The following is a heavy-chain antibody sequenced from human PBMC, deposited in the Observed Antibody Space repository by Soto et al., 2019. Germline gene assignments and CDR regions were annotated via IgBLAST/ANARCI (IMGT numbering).Heavy chain of an antibody. CDR3: AKDTATRRGFDY. V-gene: IGHV3-30*18. J-gene: IGHJ4*02. CDR1: GFTFSSYG. D-gene: IGHD2-21*02. CDR2: ISYDGSNK. Sequence: QVQLVESGGGVVQPGRSLRLSCAASGFTFSSYGMHWVRQAPGKGLEWVAVISYDGSNKYYADSVKGRFTISRDNSKNTLYLQMNSLRAEDTAVYYCAKDTATRRGFDYWGQGTLVTVSS.